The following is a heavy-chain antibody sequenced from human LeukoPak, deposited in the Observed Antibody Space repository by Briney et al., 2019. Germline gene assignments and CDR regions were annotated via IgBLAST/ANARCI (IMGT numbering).Heavy chain of an antibody. J-gene: IGHJ6*02. CDR2: INPGGGST. D-gene: IGHD4-23*01. CDR3: ARADYGGNSDYYYYGLDV. Sequence: RGASVKVSCKASGYTFTNYYMHWVRQAPGQGLEWMGIINPGGGSTSYTQMFQGRVTMTRDTSTSTVYMELSGLRSEDTAVYYCARADYGGNSDYYYYGLDVWGQGTTVTVSS. CDR1: GYTFTNYY. V-gene: IGHV1-46*01.